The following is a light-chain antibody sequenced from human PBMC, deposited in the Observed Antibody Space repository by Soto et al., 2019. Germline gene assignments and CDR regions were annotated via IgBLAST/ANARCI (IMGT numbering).Light chain of an antibody. J-gene: IGKJ1*01. V-gene: IGKV3-20*01. Sequence: EIEFTQAPGTLSLSPGERATLPCRASQTVSTHYLAWYQQNPVQAPRLLIYGAPKRATGIPDRFSGSGSGTDFTLTISRLEPEDFAVYCCQQYGSSPTTFGQGTK. CDR1: QTVSTHY. CDR2: GAP. CDR3: QQYGSSPTT.